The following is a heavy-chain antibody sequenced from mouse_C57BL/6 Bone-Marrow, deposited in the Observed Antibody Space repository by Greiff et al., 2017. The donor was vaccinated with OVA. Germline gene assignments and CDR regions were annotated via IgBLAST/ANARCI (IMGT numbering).Heavy chain of an antibody. V-gene: IGHV1-72*01. D-gene: IGHD1-1*01. CDR1: GYTFTSYW. Sequence: VQLQQPGAELVKPGASVKLSCKASGYTFTSYWMHWVKQRPGRGLEWIGRIDPNSGGTKYNEKFKSKATLTVDKPSSTAYMQLSSRTSEDSAVYYCARGALITTVVDGYWGQGTTLTVSS. CDR2: IDPNSGGT. CDR3: ARGALITTVVDGY. J-gene: IGHJ2*01.